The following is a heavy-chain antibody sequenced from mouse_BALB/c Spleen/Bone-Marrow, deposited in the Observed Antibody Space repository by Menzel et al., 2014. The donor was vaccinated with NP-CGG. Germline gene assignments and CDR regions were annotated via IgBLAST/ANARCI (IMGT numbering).Heavy chain of an antibody. CDR2: IYPGNVNT. CDR1: GYTFTSYY. V-gene: IGHV1S56*01. Sequence: QVQLQQSGPELVKPGASVRISCKAAGYTFTSYYIHWVKQRPGQGLEWIGWIYPGNVNTKYNEKFKGKATLTADKSSSTAYFLLSSLTSEDSAVYFCAREANCNFDYWGQGTTLTVSS. D-gene: IGHD4-1*01. J-gene: IGHJ2*01. CDR3: AREANCNFDY.